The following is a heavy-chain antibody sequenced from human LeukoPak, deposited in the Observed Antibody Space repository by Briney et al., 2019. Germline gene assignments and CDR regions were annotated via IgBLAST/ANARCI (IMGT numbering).Heavy chain of an antibody. CDR3: AKDRAGRTGWYYFDS. CDR1: GFTFSSYA. D-gene: IGHD6-19*01. CDR2: ISGSGGST. Sequence: PGGSLRLSCAASGFTFSSYAMSWVRQAPGKGLEWVSAISGSGGSTYYADSVKGRFTISRDNSKNTLHLQMNSLRAEDTAGYFCAKDRAGRTGWYYFDSWGQGTLVTVSA. V-gene: IGHV3-23*01. J-gene: IGHJ4*02.